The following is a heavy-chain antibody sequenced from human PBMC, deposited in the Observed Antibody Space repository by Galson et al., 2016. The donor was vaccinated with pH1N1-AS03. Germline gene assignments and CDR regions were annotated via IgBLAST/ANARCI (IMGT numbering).Heavy chain of an antibody. Sequence: SLRLSCAASGFTFTTYWMHWVRQAPGGGLVWVSSINNEGTSTRGTDSVKGRFFISRDNAKNTVYLQMNSLGAEDTAVYYCARQDSSGYFHGLDVWGRGTTVTVSS. V-gene: IGHV3-74*01. D-gene: IGHD3-22*01. CDR2: INNEGTST. CDR1: GFTFTTYW. J-gene: IGHJ3*01. CDR3: ARQDSSGYFHGLDV.